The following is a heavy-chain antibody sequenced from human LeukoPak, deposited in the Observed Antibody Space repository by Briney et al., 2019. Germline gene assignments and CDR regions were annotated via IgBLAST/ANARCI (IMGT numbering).Heavy chain of an antibody. CDR1: GGSIASSAYY. CDR3: ARGEGSWGYYYYMDV. Sequence: SETLSLTCTVSGGSIASSAYYWGWIRQPPGKGLEWIGSIYYSGGTYYNPSLKSRVTMSVDTSKNQFSLKLSSVTAADTAVYYCARGEGSWGYYYYMDVWGKGTTVTVSS. CDR2: IYYSGGT. V-gene: IGHV4-39*07. D-gene: IGHD3-16*01. J-gene: IGHJ6*03.